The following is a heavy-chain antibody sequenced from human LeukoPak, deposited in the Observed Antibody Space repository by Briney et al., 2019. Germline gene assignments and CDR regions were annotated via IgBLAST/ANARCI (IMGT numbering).Heavy chain of an antibody. J-gene: IGHJ5*02. CDR1: GGSISSSNYY. CDR2: IYYSGIT. CDR3: ARVGRRGYRVNNWFDP. V-gene: IGHV4-39*07. Sequence: PSETLSLTCTVSGGSISSSNYYWGWIRQPPGKGLEWIGSIYYSGITYYNPSLKSRVTISVDTSKNQFSLKLSSVTAADTAVYYCARVGRRGYRVNNWFDPWGQGTLVTVSS. D-gene: IGHD5-18*01.